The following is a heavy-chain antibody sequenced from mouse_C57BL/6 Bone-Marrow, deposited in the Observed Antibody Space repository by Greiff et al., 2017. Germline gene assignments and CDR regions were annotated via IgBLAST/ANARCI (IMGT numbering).Heavy chain of an antibody. CDR3: ARNSAYDGYYYLDY. J-gene: IGHJ2*01. V-gene: IGHV2-9-1*01. CDR2: IWTGGGT. D-gene: IGHD2-3*01. Sequence: VKLMESGPGLVAPSQSLSITCTVSGFSLTSYAISWVRQPPGKGLEWLGVIWTGGGTNYNSALKSRLSISKDNSKSQVFLKMNSLQTDDTARYYCARNSAYDGYYYLDYWGQGTTLTVSS. CDR1: GFSLTSYA.